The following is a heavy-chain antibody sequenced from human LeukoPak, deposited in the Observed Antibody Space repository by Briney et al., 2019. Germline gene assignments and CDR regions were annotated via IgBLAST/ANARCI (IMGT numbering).Heavy chain of an antibody. CDR3: AKSGYNRFDY. D-gene: IGHD5-24*01. CDR1: GFTFSSSA. J-gene: IGHJ4*02. CDR2: ISGSDSST. V-gene: IGHV3-23*01. Sequence: GGSLGLSCAASGFTFSSSAMSWVRQAPGKGLEWVSTISGSDSSTHYADSVKGRFTISRDNSKNTLYLQMNSLRADDTAVYYCAKSGYNRFDYWGQGTLVTVSS.